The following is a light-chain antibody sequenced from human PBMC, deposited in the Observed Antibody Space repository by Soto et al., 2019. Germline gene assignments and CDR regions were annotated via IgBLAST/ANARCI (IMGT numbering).Light chain of an antibody. J-gene: IGKJ1*01. CDR3: LQDYVYPWT. CDR1: QGIGND. Sequence: AIQVTQSPSSLSASVGDRVTISCRASQGIGNDLGWYQQKPGKAPKLLLYEASTLQTGVASRFSGSGSGTDFTLTISSLQPEDLATYYCLQDYVYPWTFGQGTKVEVK. V-gene: IGKV1-6*01. CDR2: EAS.